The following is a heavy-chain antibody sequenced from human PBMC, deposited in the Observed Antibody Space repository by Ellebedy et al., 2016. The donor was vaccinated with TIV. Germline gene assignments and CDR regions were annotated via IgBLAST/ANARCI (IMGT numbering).Heavy chain of an antibody. V-gene: IGHV3-73*01. D-gene: IGHD6-13*01. CDR2: IRSKANSYAT. CDR3: AREAKDSSRLFDY. Sequence: GESLKISCAASGFTFSGSAMHWVRQASGKGLEWVGRIRSKANSYATAYAASVKGRFTISRDDSKSTAYLQMNSLRAEDTAVYYCAREAKDSSRLFDYWGQGTLVTVSS. J-gene: IGHJ4*02. CDR1: GFTFSGSA.